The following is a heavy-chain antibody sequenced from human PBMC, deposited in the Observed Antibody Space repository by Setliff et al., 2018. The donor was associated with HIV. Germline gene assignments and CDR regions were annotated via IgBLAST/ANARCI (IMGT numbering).Heavy chain of an antibody. V-gene: IGHV1-46*01. CDR1: GYTFSRYY. CDR2: INPNGGSR. Sequence: GASVKVSCKASGYTFSRYYMHWVRQAPGQGLEWMGRINPNGGSRSYAQKFQGRVTMTRDTSTNTVYMELISLKSEDTAVYYCARGRYSSGLTDYWGQGTLVTVSS. D-gene: IGHD6-19*01. J-gene: IGHJ4*02. CDR3: ARGRYSSGLTDY.